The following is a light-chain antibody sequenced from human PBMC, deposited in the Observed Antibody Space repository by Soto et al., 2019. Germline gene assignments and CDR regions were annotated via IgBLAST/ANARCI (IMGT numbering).Light chain of an antibody. CDR1: SSNIGSSP. CDR2: SND. Sequence: QSVLIQPPSASGTPGQRVTISCSGSSSNIGSSPVNWYQQLPGTAPKLLIYSNDQRPSGVPDRFSGSKSGTSAYLAISGLQSEDEADYYCAAWADSLNSMVFGGGTKVTVL. V-gene: IGLV1-44*01. J-gene: IGLJ2*01. CDR3: AAWADSLNSMV.